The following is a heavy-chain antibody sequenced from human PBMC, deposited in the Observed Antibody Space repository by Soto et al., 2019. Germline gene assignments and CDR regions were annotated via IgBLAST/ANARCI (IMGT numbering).Heavy chain of an antibody. Sequence: GGSLRLSCAASGFTFRMYWMHWVRQAPGKGLEWVSSISSTTNYIYYGDSMKGRFTISRDNAKNSLYLEMNSLRAEDTAVYYCARESEDLTSNFDYWGQGTLVTAPQ. CDR3: ARESEDLTSNFDY. CDR1: GFTFRMYW. CDR2: ISSTTNYI. J-gene: IGHJ4*02. V-gene: IGHV3-21*06.